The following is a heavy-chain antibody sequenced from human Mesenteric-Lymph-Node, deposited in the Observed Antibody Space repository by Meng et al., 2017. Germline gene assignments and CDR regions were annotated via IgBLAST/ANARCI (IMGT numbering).Heavy chain of an antibody. V-gene: IGHV4-4*02. D-gene: IGHD3-22*01. CDR1: VGSISRSDW. CDR2: TSHSGST. CDR3: ASSDYYRSDY. J-gene: IGHJ4*02. Sequence: LQVRRPGRLQPTDTRLPTSSVPVGSISRSDWWSCVRQPPGKGLEWIGETSHSGSTNYSPSLKSRVTISLDKSKNQLSLKLNSVTAADTAVYYCASSDYYRSDYWGQGTLVTVSS.